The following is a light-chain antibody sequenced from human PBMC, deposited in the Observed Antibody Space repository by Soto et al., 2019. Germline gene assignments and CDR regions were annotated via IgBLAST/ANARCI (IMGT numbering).Light chain of an antibody. CDR3: QQSYSAPPRT. V-gene: IGKV1-39*01. J-gene: IGKJ4*01. CDR1: QNINSY. Sequence: DIQMTQSPSSLSASVGDRVTITCRASQNINSYLNWYQQKPGKAPKLLIYAASSLQSGVPSRFSGSGSGTDFTLTISSLQPEDFATYYCQQSYSAPPRTFGGGNKVEIK. CDR2: AAS.